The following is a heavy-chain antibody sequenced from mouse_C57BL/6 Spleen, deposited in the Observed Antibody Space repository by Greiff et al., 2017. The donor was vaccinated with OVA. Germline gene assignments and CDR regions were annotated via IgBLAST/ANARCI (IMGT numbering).Heavy chain of an antibody. CDR1: GYSFTDYN. J-gene: IGHJ4*01. CDR2: INPNYGTT. CDR3: ARGSNYVNYYYAMDY. D-gene: IGHD2-5*01. Sequence: VQLKESGPELVKPGASVKISCKASGYSFTDYNMNWVKQSNGKSLEWIGVINPNYGTTSYNQKFKGKATLTVDQSSSTAYMQLNSLTSEDSAVYYCARGSNYVNYYYAMDYWGQGTSGTVSS. V-gene: IGHV1-39*01.